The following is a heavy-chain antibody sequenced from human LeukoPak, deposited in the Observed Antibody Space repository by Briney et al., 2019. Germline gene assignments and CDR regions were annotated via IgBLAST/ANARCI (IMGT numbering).Heavy chain of an antibody. J-gene: IGHJ4*02. CDR3: AKGRIQLWPYYFDY. CDR2: IRWNSGSI. D-gene: IGHD5-18*01. V-gene: IGHV3-9*01. CDR1: GFTFDDYA. Sequence: PGGSLRLSCAASGFTFDDYAMHWVRQAPGKGLEWVSGIRWNSGSIGYADSVKGRFTISRDNAKNPLYLQMNSLRAEDTALYYCAKGRIQLWPYYFDYWGQGTLVTVSS.